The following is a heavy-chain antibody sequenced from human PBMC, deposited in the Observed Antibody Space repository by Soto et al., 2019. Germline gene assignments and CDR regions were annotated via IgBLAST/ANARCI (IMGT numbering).Heavy chain of an antibody. CDR3: ARGDSSGYYNWFDP. V-gene: IGHV1-69*12. J-gene: IGHJ5*02. CDR1: GGTFSSYA. CDR2: IIPLFGTA. Sequence: QVQLVQSGAEVKKPGSSVKVSCKASGGTFSSYAISWVRQAPGQGLEWMGGIIPLFGTANYAQKFQGRVTITADESTSTAYMELSSLRSEDTAVYYCARGDSSGYYNWFDPWGQGTLVTVSS. D-gene: IGHD3-22*01.